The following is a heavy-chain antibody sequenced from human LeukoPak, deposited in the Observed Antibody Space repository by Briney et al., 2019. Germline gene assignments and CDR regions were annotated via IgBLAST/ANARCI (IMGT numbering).Heavy chain of an antibody. J-gene: IGHJ4*02. CDR1: GGSFSGYY. Sequence: SETLSLTCAVYGGSFSGYYWSWIRQPPGKGLEWIGEINHSGSTNYNPSLKSRVTISVDTSKNQFSLKLSSVTAADTAVYYCASLGLGYCSSTSCRATDYWGQGTLVTVSS. CDR2: INHSGST. CDR3: ASLGLGYCSSTSCRATDY. D-gene: IGHD2-2*01. V-gene: IGHV4-34*01.